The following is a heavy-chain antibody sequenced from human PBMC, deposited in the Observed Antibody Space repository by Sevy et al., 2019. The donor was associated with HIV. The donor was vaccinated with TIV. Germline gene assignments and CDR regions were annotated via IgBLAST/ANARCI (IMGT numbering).Heavy chain of an antibody. CDR1: GYTFTSYG. D-gene: IGHD3-22*01. CDR2: ISAYNGNT. Sequence: ASVKVSCKASGYTFTSYGISWVRQAPGQGLEWMGWISAYNGNTNYAQKLQGRVTMTTDTSTSTADMELRSLRSDDTAVCYCASGYYYDSSGYPEWEYFQHWGQGTLVTVSS. CDR3: ASGYYYDSSGYPEWEYFQH. J-gene: IGHJ1*01. V-gene: IGHV1-18*01.